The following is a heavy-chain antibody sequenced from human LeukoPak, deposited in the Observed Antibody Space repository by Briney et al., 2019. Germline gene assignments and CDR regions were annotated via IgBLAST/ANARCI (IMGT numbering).Heavy chain of an antibody. CDR2: ISGSGGST. V-gene: IGHV3-23*01. Sequence: GGSLRLSCAASGFPFSSYAMSWVRQAPGKGLEWVSAISGSGGSTYYADSVKGRFTISRDNSKNTLYLQMNSLRAEDTAVYYCAKRTFYSSGWFDYWGQGTLVTVSS. CDR1: GFPFSSYA. CDR3: AKRTFYSSGWFDY. J-gene: IGHJ4*02. D-gene: IGHD6-19*01.